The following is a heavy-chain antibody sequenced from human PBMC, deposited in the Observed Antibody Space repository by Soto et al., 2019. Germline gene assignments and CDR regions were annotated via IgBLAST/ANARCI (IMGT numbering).Heavy chain of an antibody. D-gene: IGHD5-12*01. V-gene: IGHV1-18*01. CDR2: ISAYNGNT. CDR3: ARRGSGYDLY. Sequence: ASVKVSCKASGYTFTSYAMHWVRQAPGQGLEWMGWISAYNGNTNYAQKLQGRVTMTTDTSTSTAYMELRSLTSDDTAVYYCARRGSGYDLYWGQGTLVTVSS. CDR1: GYTFTSYA. J-gene: IGHJ4*02.